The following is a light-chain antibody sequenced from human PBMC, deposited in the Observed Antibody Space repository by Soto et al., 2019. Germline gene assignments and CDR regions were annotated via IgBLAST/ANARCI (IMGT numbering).Light chain of an antibody. V-gene: IGKV1-39*01. CDR2: AAS. J-gene: IGKJ1*01. CDR3: QQSYSSRRT. CDR1: QSISSY. Sequence: DIQMTQSPSSLSASVGDRVTITFRASQSISSYLNWYQQKPGKAPKLLIYAASSLQSGVPSRFSGSGARTEFTLTISSLQPEDFATYYCQQSYSSRRTFAKGSKVDI.